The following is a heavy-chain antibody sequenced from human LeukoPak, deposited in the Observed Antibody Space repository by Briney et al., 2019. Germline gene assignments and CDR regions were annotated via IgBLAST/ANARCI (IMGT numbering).Heavy chain of an antibody. D-gene: IGHD3-22*01. CDR2: ISGSGGST. Sequence: GSLRLSCSASGFTVSIFALSLVRPAPGKGLEWVSAISGSGGSTYYADSVKGRFTISRDNSKNTLYLQMNSLRAEDTAVYYCAKLTTDWGQGTLVTVSS. CDR3: AKLTTD. J-gene: IGHJ4*02. V-gene: IGHV3-23*01. CDR1: GFTVSIFA.